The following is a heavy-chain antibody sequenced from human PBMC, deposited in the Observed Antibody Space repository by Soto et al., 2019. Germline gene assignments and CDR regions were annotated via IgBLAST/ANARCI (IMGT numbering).Heavy chain of an antibody. D-gene: IGHD2-15*01. J-gene: IGHJ3*02. V-gene: IGHV3-11*01. CDR3: AGAYSDAFDI. CDR2: ISSSGTAI. Sequence: QVQLVESGGGLVRPGGSLRLSCAASGFTFSDYYMTWIRQAPGKGLEYVSYISSSGTAIYYADSVKGRFTISRDNAKKSLFLPMSSLRAEDTAVYYCAGAYSDAFDIWGQGTMVTVSS. CDR1: GFTFSDYY.